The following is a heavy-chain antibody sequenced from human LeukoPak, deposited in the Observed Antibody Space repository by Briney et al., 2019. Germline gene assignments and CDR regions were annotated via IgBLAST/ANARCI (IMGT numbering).Heavy chain of an antibody. V-gene: IGHV3-20*04. CDR1: GFTFSSYG. J-gene: IGHJ4*02. D-gene: IGHD3-22*01. CDR3: ARAEYYYDSSGYYY. Sequence: GGSLRLSCAASGFTFSSYGMSWVRQAPGKGLEWFSGINWNGGSTGYADSVKGRFTISRDNAKNSLYLQMNSLRSDDTAVYYCARAEYYYDSSGYYYWGQGTLVTVSS. CDR2: INWNGGST.